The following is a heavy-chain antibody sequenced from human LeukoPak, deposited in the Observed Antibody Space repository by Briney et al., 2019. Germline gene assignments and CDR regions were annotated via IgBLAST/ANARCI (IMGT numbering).Heavy chain of an antibody. Sequence: TLSLTCAVSGGSISSGGYSWSWIRQPPGKGLEWIGYIYHSGSTYYNPSLKSRVTISVDRSKNQFSLKLSSVTAADTAVYYCASTSTSYYGSGSWVYWGQGTLVTVSS. J-gene: IGHJ4*02. D-gene: IGHD3-10*01. CDR2: IYHSGST. V-gene: IGHV4-30-2*01. CDR1: GGSISSGGYS. CDR3: ASTSTSYYGSGSWVY.